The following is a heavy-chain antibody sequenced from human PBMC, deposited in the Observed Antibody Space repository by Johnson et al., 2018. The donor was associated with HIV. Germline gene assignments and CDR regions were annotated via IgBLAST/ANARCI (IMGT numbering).Heavy chain of an antibody. J-gene: IGHJ3*02. D-gene: IGHD3-10*01. V-gene: IGHV3-30*04. Sequence: QVQLVESGGGVVQPGRSLRLSCAASGFTFSYYAMHWVRQVPGKGLEWVAVISYDGSNKYYADSVKGRFTISRDNSKNTLYLQMNSLRAEDTAVYYCAKDRDYYGSGLIWGQGTMVTVSS. CDR3: AKDRDYYGSGLI. CDR2: ISYDGSNK. CDR1: GFTFSYYA.